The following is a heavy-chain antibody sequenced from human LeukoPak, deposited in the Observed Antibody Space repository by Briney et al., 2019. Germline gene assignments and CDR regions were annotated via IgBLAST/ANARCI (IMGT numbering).Heavy chain of an antibody. V-gene: IGHV3-23*01. J-gene: IGHJ4*02. CDR1: GFTFSNYA. Sequence: GGSLRLSCAASGFTFSNYAMSWVRQAPGKGLGWVSVISGSGGGTYYADSVKGRFTISRDNSKNTLYLQMSSLRAEDTAVYYCAKDQEDYDILTGSDYWGQGTLVAVSS. D-gene: IGHD3-9*01. CDR3: AKDQEDYDILTGSDY. CDR2: ISGSGGGT.